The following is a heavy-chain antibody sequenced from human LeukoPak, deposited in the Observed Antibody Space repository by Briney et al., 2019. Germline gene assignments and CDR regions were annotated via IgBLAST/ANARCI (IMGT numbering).Heavy chain of an antibody. CDR3: ARVVEFDGWFDP. Sequence: VASVKVSCKASGYTFTSYYMHWVRQAPGQGLEWMGIINPSGGSASYAQKFQGRVTMTRDTSTSTVYMELSSLRSEDTAVYYCARVVEFDGWFDPWGQGTLVTVSS. J-gene: IGHJ5*02. CDR2: INPSGGSA. D-gene: IGHD3-10*01. CDR1: GYTFTSYY. V-gene: IGHV1-46*01.